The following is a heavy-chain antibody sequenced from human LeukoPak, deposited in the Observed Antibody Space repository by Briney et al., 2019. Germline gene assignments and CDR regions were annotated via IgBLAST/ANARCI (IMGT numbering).Heavy chain of an antibody. V-gene: IGHV3-33*01. CDR2: IWYDGSNK. Sequence: GGSLRLSCAASGFTFSSYGMHWVRQAPGKGLEWVAVIWYDGSNKYYADSVKGRFTISRDNSKNTLYLQMNSLRAEDTAVYYCARETLSNYYDSSGYFRYWGQGTLSPSPQ. CDR1: GFTFSSYG. D-gene: IGHD3-22*01. J-gene: IGHJ4*02. CDR3: ARETLSNYYDSSGYFRY.